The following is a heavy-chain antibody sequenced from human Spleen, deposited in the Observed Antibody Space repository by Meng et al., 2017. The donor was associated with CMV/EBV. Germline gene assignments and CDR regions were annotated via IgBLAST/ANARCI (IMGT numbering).Heavy chain of an antibody. CDR3: ARNGHYSLDY. D-gene: IGHD3-22*01. CDR1: GDSLMNVNW. J-gene: IGHJ4*02. V-gene: IGHV4-4*02. CDR2: ILHSGTT. Sequence: SLPCAVSGDSLMNVNWWSWVRQPPGRGLEWFGEILHSGTTTYNPSLKSRVTISLDESKNEFSLKLTSVTAADTAVYYCARNGHYSLDYWSLGTLVTVSS.